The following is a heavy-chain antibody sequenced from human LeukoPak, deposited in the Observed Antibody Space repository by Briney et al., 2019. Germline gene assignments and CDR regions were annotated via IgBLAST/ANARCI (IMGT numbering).Heavy chain of an antibody. CDR1: GYSFANFD. J-gene: IGHJ4*02. V-gene: IGHV1-2*02. Sequence: ASVKVSCKASGYSFANFDINWVRQAPGQGLEWMGWINPNSGGTNYAQKFQGRVTMTRDTSISTAYMELSRLRSDDTAVYYCARANRRYNWNDVGYWGQGTLVTVSS. CDR3: ARANRRYNWNDVGY. D-gene: IGHD1-1*01. CDR2: INPNSGGT.